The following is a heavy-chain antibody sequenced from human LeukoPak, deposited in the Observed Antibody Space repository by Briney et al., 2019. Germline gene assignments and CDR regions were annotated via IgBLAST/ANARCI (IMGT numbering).Heavy chain of an antibody. CDR2: ISSSSSYI. J-gene: IGHJ3*02. CDR1: GFTFSSYS. D-gene: IGHD3-10*01. V-gene: IGHV3-21*01. Sequence: GGSLRLSCAASGFTFSSYSMNWVRQAPGKGLEWVSSISSSSSYIYYADSVKGRFTISRDNAKNSLYLQMNSLRAEDTAVYYCARDIRRLFPIINAFDIWGRGTMVTVSS. CDR3: ARDIRRLFPIINAFDI.